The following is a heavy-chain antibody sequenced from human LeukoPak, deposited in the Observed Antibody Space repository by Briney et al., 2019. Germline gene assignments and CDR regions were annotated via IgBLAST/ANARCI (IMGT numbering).Heavy chain of an antibody. CDR3: TKLARAPRDFDY. V-gene: IGHV3-11*01. CDR2: ISSSSSTI. Sequence: GGSLRLSCAASGFTFSEYYMSWIRQTPGKGLEWVSYISSSSSTIYYADSVKGRFTISRDNAKNSLYLQMNSLKIEDTAVYYCTKLARAPRDFDYWGQGTLVTVSS. CDR1: GFTFSEYY. D-gene: IGHD2-8*01. J-gene: IGHJ4*01.